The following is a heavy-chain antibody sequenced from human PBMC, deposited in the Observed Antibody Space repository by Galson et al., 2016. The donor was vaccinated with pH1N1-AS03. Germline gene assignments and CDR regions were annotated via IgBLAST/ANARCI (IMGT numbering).Heavy chain of an antibody. CDR2: IYPSGIT. J-gene: IGHJ1*01. V-gene: IGHV4-4*02. D-gene: IGHD3-22*01. CDR3: ARGFDFSAYYFRH. Sequence: SETLSLTCAVSGGSIDSDNWWSWVRQAPGEGLEWVGEIYPSGITNYKASLKSRVTISLDKSKNNFSLRRTSVTAADTAVYYCARGFDFSAYYFRHWGQGALVTVSS. CDR1: GGSIDSDNW.